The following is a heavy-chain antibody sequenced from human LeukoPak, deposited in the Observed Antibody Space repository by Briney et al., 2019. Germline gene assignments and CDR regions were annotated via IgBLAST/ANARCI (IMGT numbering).Heavy chain of an antibody. D-gene: IGHD6-19*01. CDR2: INHSGST. CDR3: ASIAVADDYYYYMDV. V-gene: IGHV4-34*01. Sequence: SETLSLTCAVYGGSFSGYYWSWIRQPPGKGPEWIGEINHSGSTNYNPSLKSRVTISVDTSKNQFSLKLSSVTAADTGVYYCASIAVADDYYYYMDVWGKGTTVTVSS. CDR1: GGSFSGYY. J-gene: IGHJ6*03.